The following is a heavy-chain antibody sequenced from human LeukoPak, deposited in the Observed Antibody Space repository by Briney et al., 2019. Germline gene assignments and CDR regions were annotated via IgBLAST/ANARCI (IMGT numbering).Heavy chain of an antibody. CDR1: GYTFTGYF. CDR3: ARAQSLTAPAGTFANS. Sequence: VASVKVSCKASGYTFTGYFLHWGRRAPGQGFEWMGWINPNSGGTYYTQRFQGRVTMTRDTSISTAYMELSSLRSDGTAVYNCARAQSLTAPAGTFANSWGQGTLVTVSS. V-gene: IGHV1-2*02. D-gene: IGHD6-13*01. J-gene: IGHJ4*02. CDR2: INPNSGGT.